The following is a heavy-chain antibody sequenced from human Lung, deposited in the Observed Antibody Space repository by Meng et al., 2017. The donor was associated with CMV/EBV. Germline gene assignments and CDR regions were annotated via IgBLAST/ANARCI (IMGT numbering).Heavy chain of an antibody. CDR2: INPDSGGT. D-gene: IGHD3-16*01. CDR1: GYTFSGHY. V-gene: IGHV1-2*02. J-gene: IGHJ3*01. CDR3: SRGAPFFRDAFDL. Sequence: ASXXVSXKASGYTFSGHYIHWVRQAPGQGLEWMGWINPDSGGTRYSQKFQYRVTMIRDTSINTAYMELSRLRSDDTAVYYCSRGAPFFRDAFDLWGQGTMVTVSS.